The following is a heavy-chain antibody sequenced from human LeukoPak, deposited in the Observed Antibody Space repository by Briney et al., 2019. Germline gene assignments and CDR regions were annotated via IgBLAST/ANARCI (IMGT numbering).Heavy chain of an antibody. D-gene: IGHD6-19*01. CDR2: ISYDGSEK. Sequence: GPSLRLSCATSGFAFSTSGMHWVRQAPDTGLEWVAFISYDGSEKYYADSVRGRFTVSRDNSESTLFLQMNSLRPEVTAVFYCATDRGWYFQYRGQGTLVTVSS. CDR3: ATDRGWYFQY. V-gene: IGHV3-30*03. CDR1: GFAFSTSG. J-gene: IGHJ4*02.